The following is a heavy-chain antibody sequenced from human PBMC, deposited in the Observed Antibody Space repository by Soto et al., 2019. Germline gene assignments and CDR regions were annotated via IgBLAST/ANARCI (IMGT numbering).Heavy chain of an antibody. Sequence: SGPTLVNPTQTLTLTCTFSGFSLSTSGVGVGWIRQPPGKALEWLALIYWDDDKRYSPSLKSRLTITKDTSKNQVVLTMTNMDPVDTATYYCAHTHSIAAYRPLTFAYWGQGTLVTVSS. CDR3: AHTHSIAAYRPLTFAY. V-gene: IGHV2-5*02. CDR2: IYWDDDK. CDR1: GFSLSTSGVG. J-gene: IGHJ4*02. D-gene: IGHD6-6*01.